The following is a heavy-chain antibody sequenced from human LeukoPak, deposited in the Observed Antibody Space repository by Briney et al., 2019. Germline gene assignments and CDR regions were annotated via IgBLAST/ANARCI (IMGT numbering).Heavy chain of an antibody. D-gene: IGHD6-13*01. J-gene: IGHJ4*02. CDR1: GGSISSYY. CDR3: ARHQYPGWAAAGISPFDY. V-gene: IGHV4-59*08. CDR2: IYYSGST. Sequence: SETLSLTCTVSGGSISSYYWSWIRQPPGKGLEWIGYIYYSGSTNYNPSLKSRVTTSVDTSKNQFSLKLSSVTAADTAVYYCARHQYPGWAAAGISPFDYWGQGTLVTVSS.